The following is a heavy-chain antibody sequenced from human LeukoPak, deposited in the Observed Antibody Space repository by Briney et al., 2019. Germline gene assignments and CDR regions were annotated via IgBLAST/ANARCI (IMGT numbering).Heavy chain of an antibody. CDR3: ARRSAAKDAFDI. Sequence: GGCLRLSCATSGFTFSPFWIHWVRQSPGKGLEWVSRIGLDGRSTNYANSVTGRFTISRDNAKSTVYLQMNSLRAEDTAVYYCARRSAAKDAFDIWGQGTKVTVSS. J-gene: IGHJ3*02. CDR2: IGLDGRST. CDR1: GFTFSPFW. D-gene: IGHD6-25*01. V-gene: IGHV3-74*01.